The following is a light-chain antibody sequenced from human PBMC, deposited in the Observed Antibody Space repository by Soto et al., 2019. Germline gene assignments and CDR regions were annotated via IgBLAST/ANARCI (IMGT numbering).Light chain of an antibody. CDR2: DAS. CDR3: QTYDNFPPFT. CDR1: QDISNY. J-gene: IGKJ3*01. V-gene: IGKV1-33*01. Sequence: DIQMTQSPSSLSASVGARVTITCQASQDISNYLNWYQQKPGKAPKLLIYDASNLETGVPSRFSGSGSGTDFTFTISRLQPEDNSTYYLQTYDNFPPFTFGPGTKVDIK.